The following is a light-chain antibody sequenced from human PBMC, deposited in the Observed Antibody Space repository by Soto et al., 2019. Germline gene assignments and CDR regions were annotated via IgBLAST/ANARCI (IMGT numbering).Light chain of an antibody. J-gene: IGKJ5*01. V-gene: IGKV3-15*01. CDR2: GAS. Sequence: VMTQSPATLSVSPGERATLSCRASQSLRSSLAWYQQKPGQAPRLLIYGASTRATGIPARFSGSGSGTEFTLTISNLQSEDFAVYYCQHYNNWPFTFGQGTRLEIK. CDR1: QSLRSS. CDR3: QHYNNWPFT.